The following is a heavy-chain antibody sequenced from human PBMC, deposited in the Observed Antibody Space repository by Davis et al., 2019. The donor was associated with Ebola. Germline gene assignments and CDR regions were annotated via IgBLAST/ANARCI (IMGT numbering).Heavy chain of an antibody. CDR1: DGSISSGDYS. J-gene: IGHJ5*02. CDR3: ARQGWSGYSLRHWLDP. CDR2: IYYSGST. D-gene: IGHD3-3*01. Sequence: MPGGSLRLSSAVSDGSISSGDYSWSWIRQPPGKGLEWIGYIYYSGSTNYNPSLKGRVTISVDTSKNQFSLKLRSVTAADTAVYYCARQGWSGYSLRHWLDPWGRGTLVTVSS. V-gene: IGHV4-61*08.